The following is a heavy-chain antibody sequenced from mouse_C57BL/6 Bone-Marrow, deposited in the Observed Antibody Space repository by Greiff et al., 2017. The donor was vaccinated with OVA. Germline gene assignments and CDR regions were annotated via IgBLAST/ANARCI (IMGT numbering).Heavy chain of an antibody. Sequence: EVQLQQSGPELVKPGASVKISCKASGYTFTDYYMNWVKQSQGKSLEWIGDINPNNGGTSYNQKFKGKATLTVDKSSSTAYMELRSLTSEDSAVYYCARSGVRKEVGYWGQGTTLTVSS. CDR2: INPNNGGT. D-gene: IGHD2-14*01. CDR1: GYTFTDYY. V-gene: IGHV1-26*01. CDR3: ARSGVRKEVGY. J-gene: IGHJ2*01.